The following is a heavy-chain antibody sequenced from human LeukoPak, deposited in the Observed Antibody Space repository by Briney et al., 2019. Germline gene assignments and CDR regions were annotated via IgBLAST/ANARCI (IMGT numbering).Heavy chain of an antibody. V-gene: IGHV3-21*01. CDR1: GFTFSSYS. D-gene: IGHD3-10*01. CDR3: ARGPGGSGSYYDY. Sequence: GGSLRLSCAASGFTFSSYSMNWVRQAPGKGLEWVSYISSNSRHIYYADSVKGRFTISRDNAKNSLYLQMNSLRTEDAAVYYCARGPGGSGSYYDYWGQGTLVTVSS. J-gene: IGHJ4*02. CDR2: ISSNSRHI.